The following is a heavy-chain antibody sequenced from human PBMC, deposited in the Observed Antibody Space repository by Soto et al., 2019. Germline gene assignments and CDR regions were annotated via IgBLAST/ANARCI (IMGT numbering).Heavy chain of an antibody. CDR1: GGSFRGYY. CDR3: ARGKLSDYVWGSYRFHFDY. CDR2: IDHSGST. Sequence: EQLQQWGAGLLKPSETLSLTCAVYGGSFRGYYWSWIRQPPGKGLEWIGEIDHSGSTSYNPSLKSRVTISVDTSKNQFSLKLSSVTAADTAVYYCARGKLSDYVWGSYRFHFDYWGQGTVVTVSS. J-gene: IGHJ4*02. D-gene: IGHD3-16*02. V-gene: IGHV4-34*01.